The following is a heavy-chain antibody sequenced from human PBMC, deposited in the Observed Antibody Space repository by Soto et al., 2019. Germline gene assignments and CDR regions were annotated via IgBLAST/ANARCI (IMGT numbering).Heavy chain of an antibody. CDR2: ISSSSSYI. Sequence: GGSLRLSCAASGFTFSSYSMNWVRQAPGKGLEWVSSISSSSSYIYYADSVKGRFTISRDNAKNSLYLQMNSLRAEDTAVYYCARDLEGITTIVPGSVWGQGTTVTVSS. J-gene: IGHJ6*02. V-gene: IGHV3-21*01. D-gene: IGHD3-22*01. CDR1: GFTFSSYS. CDR3: ARDLEGITTIVPGSV.